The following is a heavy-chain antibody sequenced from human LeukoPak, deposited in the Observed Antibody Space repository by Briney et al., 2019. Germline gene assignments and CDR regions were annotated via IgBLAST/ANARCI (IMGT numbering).Heavy chain of an antibody. V-gene: IGHV4-30-2*01. Sequence: SQTLSLTCAVSGGSISSGGYSWSWIRQPPGKGLEWIGYIYHSGSTYYNPSLKSRVTISVGRSKNQFSLKLSSVTAADTAVYYCARGVPNYYDSSGYYYVGGAFDIWGQGTMVTVSS. CDR3: ARGVPNYYDSSGYYYVGGAFDI. CDR2: IYHSGST. J-gene: IGHJ3*02. D-gene: IGHD3-22*01. CDR1: GGSISSGGYS.